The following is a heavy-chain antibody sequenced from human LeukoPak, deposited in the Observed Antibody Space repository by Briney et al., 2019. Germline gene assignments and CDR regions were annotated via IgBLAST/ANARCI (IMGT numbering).Heavy chain of an antibody. Sequence: GGSLRLSCAASGFTFSRYAMHWVRQAPGKGLEYVSAISSNGGNTYYANSVKGRFTISRDNSKNTLYLQVGSLRAEDMAVYYCARELNNWDYDYWGQGTLVTVSS. J-gene: IGHJ4*02. V-gene: IGHV3-64*01. CDR2: ISSNGGNT. CDR1: GFTFSRYA. D-gene: IGHD1-7*01. CDR3: ARELNNWDYDY.